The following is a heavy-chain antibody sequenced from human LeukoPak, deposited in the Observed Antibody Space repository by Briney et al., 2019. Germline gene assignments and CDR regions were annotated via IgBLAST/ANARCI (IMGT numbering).Heavy chain of an antibody. V-gene: IGHV4-34*01. Sequence: SETLSLTCAVYGGSFSGYYWSWIRQPPGKGLEWIGEINHSGSINYNPSLKSRVTISVDTSKNQFSLKLSSVTAADTAVYYCARWFGELSPRAIDYWGQGTLVTVSS. D-gene: IGHD3-10*01. CDR1: GGSFSGYY. CDR3: ARWFGELSPRAIDY. CDR2: INHSGSI. J-gene: IGHJ4*02.